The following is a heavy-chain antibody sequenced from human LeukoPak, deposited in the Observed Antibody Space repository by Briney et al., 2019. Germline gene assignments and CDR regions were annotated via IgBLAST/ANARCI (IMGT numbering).Heavy chain of an antibody. CDR3: AKDPYYDILTGYENLVFDY. J-gene: IGHJ4*02. CDR1: GFTFSSYA. V-gene: IGHV3-23*01. CDR2: ISGSGGST. D-gene: IGHD3-9*01. Sequence: GGSLRLSCAASGFTFSSYAMSWVRQAPGKGLEWVSAISGSGGSTYYADSVKGRFTISRDNSKNTLYLQMNSLRAEDTAVYYCAKDPYYDILTGYENLVFDYWGQGTLVTVSS.